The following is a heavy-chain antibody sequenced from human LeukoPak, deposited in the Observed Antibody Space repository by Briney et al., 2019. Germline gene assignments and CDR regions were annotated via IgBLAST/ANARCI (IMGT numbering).Heavy chain of an antibody. CDR1: GGSISSYY. CDR2: ICYSGST. J-gene: IGHJ5*02. V-gene: IGHV4-59*01. Sequence: SETLSLTCTVSGGSISSYYWSWIRQPPGKGLEWIGYICYSGSTNYNPSLKSRVTISVDTSKNQFSLKLSSVTAADTAVYYCARGPYSSGWSWFDPWGQGTLVTVSS. D-gene: IGHD6-19*01. CDR3: ARGPYSSGWSWFDP.